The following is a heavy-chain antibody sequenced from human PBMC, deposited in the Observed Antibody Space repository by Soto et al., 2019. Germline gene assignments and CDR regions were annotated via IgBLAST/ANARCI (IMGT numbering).Heavy chain of an antibody. V-gene: IGHV4-31*03. CDR1: GGSISSGGYY. CDR3: ARTPLL. J-gene: IGHJ4*02. Sequence: QVQLQESGPGLVKPSQTLSLTCTVSGGSISSGGYYWSWIRQHPGKGLEWIGYIYYSGSTYYNYYNPSLTSRVTISVDTSKNHFSLKLSSVTAADTAVYYCARTPLLWGQGTLVTVSS. CDR2: IYYSGSTYYN. D-gene: IGHD1-26*01.